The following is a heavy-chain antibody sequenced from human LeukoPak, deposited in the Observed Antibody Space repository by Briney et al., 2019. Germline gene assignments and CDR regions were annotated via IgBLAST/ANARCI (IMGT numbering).Heavy chain of an antibody. CDR3: AREGTAGTNLNWFDP. CDR2: IYYSGST. D-gene: IGHD1-1*01. J-gene: IGHJ5*02. CDR1: GGSISSYY. Sequence: SETLSLTCTVSGGSISSYYWSWIRQPPGKGLEWIVYIYYSGSTNYNPSLKSRVTISVDTSKNQFSLKLSSVTAADTAVYYCAREGTAGTNLNWFDPWGQGTLVTVSS. V-gene: IGHV4-59*01.